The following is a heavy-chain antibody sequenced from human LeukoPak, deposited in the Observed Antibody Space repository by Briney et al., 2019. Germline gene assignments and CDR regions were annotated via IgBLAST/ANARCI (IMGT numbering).Heavy chain of an antibody. V-gene: IGHV3-11*04. CDR3: AKDFSVYYYDSRVFDY. J-gene: IGHJ4*02. D-gene: IGHD3-22*01. Sequence: GGSLRLSCAASGFTFSDYYMSWIRQAPGKGREWVSYISSSGSTIYYADSVKGRFTISRDNSKNTLYLQMNSLRAEDTAVYYCAKDFSVYYYDSRVFDYWGQGTLVTVSS. CDR1: GFTFSDYY. CDR2: ISSSGSTI.